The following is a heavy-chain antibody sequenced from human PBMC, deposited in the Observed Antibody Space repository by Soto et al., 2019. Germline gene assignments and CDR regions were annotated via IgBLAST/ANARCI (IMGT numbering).Heavy chain of an antibody. J-gene: IGHJ4*02. V-gene: IGHV1-69*13. CDR2: IIPIFGTA. Sequence: SVKVSCKASGGTFSSYAISWVRQAPGQGLEWMGGIIPIFGTANYAQKFQGRVTITADESTSTAYMELSSLRSEDTAVYYCARGGVYNWNYGNFDYWGQGTLVTVSS. D-gene: IGHD1-7*01. CDR1: GGTFSSYA. CDR3: ARGGVYNWNYGNFDY.